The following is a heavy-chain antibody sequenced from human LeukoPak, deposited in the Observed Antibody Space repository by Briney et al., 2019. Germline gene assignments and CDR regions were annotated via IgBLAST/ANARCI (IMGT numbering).Heavy chain of an antibody. V-gene: IGHV1-46*01. CDR2: INPSGGST. D-gene: IGHD5-18*01. CDR1: GYTFTSYY. CDR3: ARDMIQLSGGPASWFDP. J-gene: IGHJ5*02. Sequence: ASVKVSCKASGYTFTSYYMHWVRQAPGQGLEWMGIINPSGGSTSYAQKFQGRVTMTRDTSTSTVYMELSSLRSEDTAVYYCARDMIQLSGGPASWFDPWGQGTLVTVPS.